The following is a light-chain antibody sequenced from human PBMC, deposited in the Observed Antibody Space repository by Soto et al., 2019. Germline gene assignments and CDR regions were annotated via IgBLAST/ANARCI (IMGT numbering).Light chain of an antibody. CDR2: EVV. Sequence: SVLTQPPSAYGSPGQSVTLSCTGTSSDIGAYNFASWYQHHPGKAPKLIIYEVVKRPSGVPDRFSGSKSGNTASLTVSGLQAEDEADYFCSSYADTNNYIFGTGTKV. V-gene: IGLV2-8*01. CDR3: SSYADTNNYI. J-gene: IGLJ1*01. CDR1: SSDIGAYNF.